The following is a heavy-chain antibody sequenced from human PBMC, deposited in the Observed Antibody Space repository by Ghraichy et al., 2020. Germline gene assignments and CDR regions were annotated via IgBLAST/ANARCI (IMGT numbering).Heavy chain of an antibody. CDR1: GGSISSSNW. CDR2: IYHSGST. D-gene: IGHD6-13*01. CDR3: ASSSSNSYYYYYYMDV. J-gene: IGHJ6*03. Sequence: SETLSLTCAVSGGSISSSNWWSWVRQPPGKGLEWIGEIYHSGSTNYNPSLKSRVTISVDKSKNQFSLKLSSVTAADTAVYYCASSSSNSYYYYYYMDVWGKGTTVTVSS. V-gene: IGHV4-4*02.